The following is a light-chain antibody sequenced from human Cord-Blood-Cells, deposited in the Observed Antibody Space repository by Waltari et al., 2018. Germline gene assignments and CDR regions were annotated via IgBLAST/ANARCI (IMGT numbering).Light chain of an antibody. CDR3: SSYTSSSTVV. CDR1: SSDVGGYNY. V-gene: IGLV2-14*01. CDR2: DVS. J-gene: IGLJ2*01. Sequence: QSALTQPASVSGSPGQSITISCTGTSSDVGGYNYVSWYQQHPGKAPKLMIYDVSNRPSGVSNRFSGSEAGNTASLTISGLRAEDEADYYCSSYTSSSTVVFGGGTKLTVL.